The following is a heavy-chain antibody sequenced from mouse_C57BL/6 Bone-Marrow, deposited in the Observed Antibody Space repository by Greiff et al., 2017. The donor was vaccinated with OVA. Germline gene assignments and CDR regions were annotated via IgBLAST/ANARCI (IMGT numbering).Heavy chain of an antibody. J-gene: IGHJ3*01. V-gene: IGHV5-4*01. CDR3: ARDYYGAY. CDR1: GFTFSSYA. CDR2: ISDGGSYT. Sequence: DVMLVESGGGLVKPGGSLKLSCAASGFTFSSYAMSWVRQTPEKRLEWVATISDGGSYTYYPDNVKGRFTISRDNAKNNLYLQMSHLKSEDTAMYYCARDYYGAYWGQGTLVTVSA. D-gene: IGHD1-1*01.